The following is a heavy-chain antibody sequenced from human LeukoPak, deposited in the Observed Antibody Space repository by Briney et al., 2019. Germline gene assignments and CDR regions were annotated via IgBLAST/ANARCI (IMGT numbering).Heavy chain of an antibody. Sequence: PSQTLSLTCTVSSGSISSGDYYWSWIRQPPGKGLEWIGYISYTGTTYYNPSLKSRVTISEDTSKNLFSLNLSSVTAADTAVYYCARVGGVAAAGTFDYWGRGTLVTVSS. CDR3: ARVGGVAAAGTFDY. CDR2: ISYTGTT. V-gene: IGHV4-30-4*08. CDR1: SGSISSGDYY. J-gene: IGHJ4*02. D-gene: IGHD6-13*01.